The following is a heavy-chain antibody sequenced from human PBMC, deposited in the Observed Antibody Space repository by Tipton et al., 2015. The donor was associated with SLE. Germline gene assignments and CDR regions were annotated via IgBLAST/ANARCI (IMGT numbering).Heavy chain of an antibody. Sequence: TLSLTCTVSGASITTEGYSWSWLRQPPGKGLEWIGYIFYTGSTNYNPSFRGRVTISVDTSGNHFSLNLNSVTATDTAVYYCARAEFSSNWYMYWHFDLWGRGTLVTVSS. V-gene: IGHV4-30-4*07. J-gene: IGHJ2*01. CDR1: GASITTEGYS. CDR3: ARAEFSSNWYMYWHFDL. D-gene: IGHD6-13*01. CDR2: IFYTGST.